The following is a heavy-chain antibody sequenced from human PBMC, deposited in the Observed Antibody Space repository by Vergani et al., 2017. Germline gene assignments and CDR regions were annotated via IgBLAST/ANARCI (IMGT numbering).Heavy chain of an antibody. D-gene: IGHD2-2*01. V-gene: IGHV4-59*01. CDR2: IYYSGST. Sequence: QVQLQESGPGLVKPSETLSLTCTVSGGSISSYYWSWIRQPPGKGLEWIGYIYYSGSTNYHPSLKSRVTISVDTSKNQFSLKLSSVTAADTAVDYCARAGDYCTSTSCYLAFDIWGQGTMVTVSS. CDR3: ARAGDYCTSTSCYLAFDI. J-gene: IGHJ3*02. CDR1: GGSISSYY.